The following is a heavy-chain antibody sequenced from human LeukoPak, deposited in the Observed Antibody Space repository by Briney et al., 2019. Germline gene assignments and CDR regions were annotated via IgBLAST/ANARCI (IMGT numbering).Heavy chain of an antibody. J-gene: IGHJ4*02. CDR1: GFTFSSFA. CDR2: ISYDASTE. V-gene: IGHV3-30*18. D-gene: IGHD6-19*01. CDR3: AKHLAVAGTLAAY. Sequence: GGSLRLSCAASGFTFSSFAMHWVRQAPGQGLQWVAFISYDASTEYYADSVKGRFTISRDNSKNTVYLQMNSLRAEDTAVYYCAKHLAVAGTLAAYWGQGTLVTVSS.